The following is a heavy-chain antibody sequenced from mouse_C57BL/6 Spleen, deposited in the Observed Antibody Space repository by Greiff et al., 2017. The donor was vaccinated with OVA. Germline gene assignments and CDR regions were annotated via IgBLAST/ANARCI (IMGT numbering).Heavy chain of an antibody. V-gene: IGHV5-17*01. CDR2: ISSGSSTI. CDR3: ARPPYYYGSPYAMDY. D-gene: IGHD1-1*01. Sequence: EVHLVESGGGLVKPGGSLKLSCAASGFTFSDYGMHWVRQAPEKGLEWVAYISSGSSTIYYADTVKGRFTISRDNAKNTLFLQMTSLRSEDTAMYYCARPPYYYGSPYAMDYWGQGTSVTVSS. J-gene: IGHJ4*01. CDR1: GFTFSDYG.